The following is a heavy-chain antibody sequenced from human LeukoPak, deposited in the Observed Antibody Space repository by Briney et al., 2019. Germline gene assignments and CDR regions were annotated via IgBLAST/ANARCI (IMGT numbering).Heavy chain of an antibody. CDR3: AKGLYDSSGYYYGILGAPFDY. CDR1: GFTFSSYA. D-gene: IGHD3-22*01. V-gene: IGHV3-23*01. CDR2: ISGSGGST. Sequence: GGSLRLSCAASGFTFSSYAMSWVRQAPGKGLEWVSAISGSGGSTYYADSVKGRFTISRDNSKNTLYLQMNSLRAEDTAVYYCAKGLYDSSGYYYGILGAPFDYWGQGTLVTVSS. J-gene: IGHJ4*02.